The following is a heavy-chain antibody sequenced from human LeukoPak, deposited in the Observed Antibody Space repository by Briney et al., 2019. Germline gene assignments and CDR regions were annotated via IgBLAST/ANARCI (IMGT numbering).Heavy chain of an antibody. CDR1: GGSISSGGYY. V-gene: IGHV4-31*03. CDR2: IYYSGST. D-gene: IGHD3-22*01. Sequence: SETLSLTCTVSGGSISSGGYYWSWIRQHPGKGLEWIGYIYYSGSTYYNPSLKSRVTISVDTSKNQFSLKLSSVTAADTAVYYCARSSSGSFDYWGQGTLVTVSS. J-gene: IGHJ4*02. CDR3: ARSSSGSFDY.